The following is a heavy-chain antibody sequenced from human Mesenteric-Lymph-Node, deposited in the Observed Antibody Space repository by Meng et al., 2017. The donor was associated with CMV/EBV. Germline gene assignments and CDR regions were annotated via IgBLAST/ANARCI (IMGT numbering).Heavy chain of an antibody. CDR3: ARDGTAAGTEDY. D-gene: IGHD6-13*01. V-gene: IGHV3-74*01. Sequence: GESLKISCAASGFTFSSYWMHWVRQAPGKGLVWVSRINSDGSITSYADSVKGRFTISRDNAKNSLYLQMNSLRAEDTAVYYCARDGTAAGTEDYWGQGTLVTVSS. CDR1: GFTFSSYW. CDR2: INSDGSIT. J-gene: IGHJ4*02.